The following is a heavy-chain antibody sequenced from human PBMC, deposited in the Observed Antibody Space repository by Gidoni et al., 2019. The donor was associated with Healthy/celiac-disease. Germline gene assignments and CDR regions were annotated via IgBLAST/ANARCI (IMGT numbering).Heavy chain of an antibody. D-gene: IGHD3-22*01. Sequence: EVQLVESGGGLVQPGGSLRLSCAASGFTFSRYAMSWVRQAPGKGLEWVSAISGSGGSTYYADSVKGRFTISRDNSKNTLYLQMNSLRAEDTAVYYCAKGLYYYDSSGYMHYYFDYWGQGTLVTVSS. V-gene: IGHV3-23*04. J-gene: IGHJ4*02. CDR1: GFTFSRYA. CDR2: ISGSGGST. CDR3: AKGLYYYDSSGYMHYYFDY.